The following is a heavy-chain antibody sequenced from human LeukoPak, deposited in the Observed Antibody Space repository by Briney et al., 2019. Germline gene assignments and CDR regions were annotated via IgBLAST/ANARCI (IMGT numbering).Heavy chain of an antibody. V-gene: IGHV3-48*01. CDR3: ARWVRYSGWFDS. Sequence: GGSLRLSCAASGFTFTSYSMNWVRQAPGKGLEWVSYISSSSSIIYYADSVKGRFTISRDNVKNSLYLQMNSLRVEDTAVYYCARWVRYSGWFDSWGQGTLVTVSS. CDR1: GFTFTSYS. CDR2: ISSSSSII. D-gene: IGHD2-2*02. J-gene: IGHJ5*01.